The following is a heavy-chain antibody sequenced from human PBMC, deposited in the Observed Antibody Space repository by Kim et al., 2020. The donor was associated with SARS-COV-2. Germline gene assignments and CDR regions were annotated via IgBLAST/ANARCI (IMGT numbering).Heavy chain of an antibody. CDR1: GDSISYYY. CDR2: IYYGGTT. V-gene: IGHV4-59*01. J-gene: IGHJ4*02. D-gene: IGHD6-13*01. CDR3: ARSKGLVSWLQFDY. Sequence: SETLSLTCTVSGDSISYYYYSWIRQRPEKGLEWIGYIYYGGTTNYNPSLKSRVTISIYTSKNKFSLYLTSVTAADTAIYYCARSKGLVSWLQFDYYGQET.